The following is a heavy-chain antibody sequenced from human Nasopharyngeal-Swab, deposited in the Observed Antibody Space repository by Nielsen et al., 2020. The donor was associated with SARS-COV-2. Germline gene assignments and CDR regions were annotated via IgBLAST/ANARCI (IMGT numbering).Heavy chain of an antibody. CDR2: IIPIFGTA. J-gene: IGHJ4*02. CDR3: ARDGGYGDYVGFDY. D-gene: IGHD4-17*01. V-gene: IGHV1-69*01. Sequence: WVRQAPGQGLEWMGGIIPIFGTANYAQKFQGRVTITADESASTAYMELSSLRSEDMAVYYCARDGGYGDYVGFDYWGQGTLVTVSS.